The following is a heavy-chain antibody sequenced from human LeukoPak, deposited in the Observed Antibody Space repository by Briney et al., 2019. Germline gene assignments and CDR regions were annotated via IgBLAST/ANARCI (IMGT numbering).Heavy chain of an antibody. V-gene: IGHV3-7*03. J-gene: IGHJ4*02. CDR1: GFTFSSYW. D-gene: IGHD3-3*01. Sequence: PGGSLRLSCAASGFTFSSYWMSWVRQAPGKGLEWVANIKQDGSEKYYVDSVKGRFTISRDNAKNSLYLQMNSLRAEDTAVYYCARDYPTFGVVTIFDYWGQGTLVSVSS. CDR3: ARDYPTFGVVTIFDY. CDR2: IKQDGSEK.